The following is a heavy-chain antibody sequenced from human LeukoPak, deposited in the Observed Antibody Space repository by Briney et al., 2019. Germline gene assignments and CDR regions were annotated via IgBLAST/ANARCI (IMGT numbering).Heavy chain of an antibody. CDR3: AKTPLMYYYDSSVDY. V-gene: IGHV3-23*01. CDR1: GFTFSCYA. J-gene: IGHJ4*02. Sequence: GGSLRLSCGASGFTFSCYAMSWVRQAPGKGLEWVSAISGSGGSTYYADSVKGRFTISRDNSKNTLYLQMNSLRAEDTAVYYCAKTPLMYYYDSSVDYWGQGTLVTVSS. CDR2: ISGSGGST. D-gene: IGHD3-22*01.